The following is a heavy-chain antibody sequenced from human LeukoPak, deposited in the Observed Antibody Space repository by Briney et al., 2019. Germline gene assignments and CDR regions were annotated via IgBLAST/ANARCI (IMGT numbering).Heavy chain of an antibody. Sequence: GSLRLSCAASGFTFSSYAMSWVRQAPGKGLEWVSAISGSGGSTYYADSVKGRFTISRDNSKNTLYLQMNSLRAEDTAVYYCAKGAIVVVPAAIPSGYYFDYWGQGTLVTVSS. CDR2: ISGSGGST. D-gene: IGHD2-2*02. CDR1: GFTFSSYA. CDR3: AKGAIVVVPAAIPSGYYFDY. J-gene: IGHJ4*02. V-gene: IGHV3-23*01.